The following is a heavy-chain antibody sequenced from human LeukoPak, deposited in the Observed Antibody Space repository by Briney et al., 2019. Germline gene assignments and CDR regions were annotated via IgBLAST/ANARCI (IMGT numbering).Heavy chain of an antibody. CDR1: GFTFSSYS. J-gene: IGHJ4*02. CDR2: ISSSSSTI. CDR3: ARGFSGSYFGY. Sequence: GGSLRLPCAASGFTFSSYSMNWVRQAPGKGLEWVSYISSSSSTIYYADSVKGRFTISRDNAKNSLYLQMNSLRAEDTAVYYCARGFSGSYFGYWGQGTLVTVSS. D-gene: IGHD1-26*01. V-gene: IGHV3-48*01.